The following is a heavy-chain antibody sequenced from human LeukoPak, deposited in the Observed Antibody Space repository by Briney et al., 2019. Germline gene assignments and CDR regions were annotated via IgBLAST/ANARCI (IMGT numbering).Heavy chain of an antibody. D-gene: IGHD2-21*01. Sequence: SETLSLTCTVSGGPMSPYYWAWLRQPPGKGLEWIGYIYYTGTTKTNPSLKSRVTTSIDTSKNQLSLKLNSVTAADTALYYCAGYGRRGESVELWAQGTLVTVPS. V-gene: IGHV4-59*01. CDR1: GGPMSPYY. CDR3: AGYGRRGESVEL. CDR2: IYYTGTT. J-gene: IGHJ4*02.